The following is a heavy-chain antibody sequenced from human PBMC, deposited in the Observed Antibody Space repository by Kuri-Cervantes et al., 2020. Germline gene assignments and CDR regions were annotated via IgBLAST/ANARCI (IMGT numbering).Heavy chain of an antibody. CDR2: IIPIFGTV. J-gene: IGHJ4*02. V-gene: IGHV1-69*06. CDR1: GGTLNNYV. Sequence: SVKVSCKTSGGTLNNYVISWVRQAPGQGLEWMGGIIPIFGTVNYARKFQGRVTFTADKSTSTVYMKLSGLRPEDTAVYYCAREGMHAVVPTAPFDYWGQGTLVTVSS. CDR3: AREGMHAVVPTAPFDY. D-gene: IGHD2-2*01.